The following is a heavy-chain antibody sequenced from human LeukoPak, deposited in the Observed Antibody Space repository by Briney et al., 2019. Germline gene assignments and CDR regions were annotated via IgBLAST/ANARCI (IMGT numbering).Heavy chain of an antibody. CDR2: IYTSGST. D-gene: IGHD6-6*01. V-gene: IGHV4-4*09. CDR3: ARRGSSSSWYFDL. Sequence: SETLSLTCTVSGGSISSYYWSWIRQPPGKGLEWIGYIYTSGSTNYNPSLKSRVTISVDTSKNQFFLKLSSVTAADTAVYYCARRGSSSSWYFDLWGRGTLVTVSS. J-gene: IGHJ2*01. CDR1: GGSISSYY.